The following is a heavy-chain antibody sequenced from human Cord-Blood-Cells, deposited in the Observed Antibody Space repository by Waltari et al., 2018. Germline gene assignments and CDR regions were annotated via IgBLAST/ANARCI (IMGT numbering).Heavy chain of an antibody. J-gene: IGHJ6*02. CDR2: ISYDGSNK. CDR3: ARDSRSGGMDV. V-gene: IGHV3-30-3*01. CDR1: GFTFSSYA. Sequence: QVQLVESGGGVVQPGRSLRLSCAASGFTFSSYALHWVRQAPGKGLELVAVISYDGSNKYYADSVKGRFTISRDNSKNTLYLQMNSLRAEDTAVYYCARDSRSGGMDVWGQGTTVTVSS.